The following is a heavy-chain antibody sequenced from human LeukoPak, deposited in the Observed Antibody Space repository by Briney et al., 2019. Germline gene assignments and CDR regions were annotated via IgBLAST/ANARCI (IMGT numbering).Heavy chain of an antibody. CDR3: ARDWDVVVPAAVAFDY. CDR2: IFISSSDI. V-gene: IGHV3-21*01. CDR1: GFTFSSDS. D-gene: IGHD2-2*01. Sequence: GGSLRLSCAASGFTFSSDSLSSGRPAPGGGVEWVSSIFISSSDIYYADSVKSRGTISKDNAKNSLCLQMNSLRAEDAAVYYCARDWDVVVPAAVAFDYWGEGTLVTVSS. J-gene: IGHJ4*02.